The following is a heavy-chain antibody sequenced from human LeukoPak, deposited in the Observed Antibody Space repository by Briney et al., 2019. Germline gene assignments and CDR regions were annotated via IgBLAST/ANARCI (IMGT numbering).Heavy chain of an antibody. CDR3: ARDLSEDDFWGGSHY. Sequence: ASVKVSCKASGYTFTGYYMHWVRQAPGQGLEWMGWINPNSGDTNYAQKFQGRVTMTRDTSISTAYMELSRLRSDDTAVYYCARDLSEDDFWGGSHYWGQGTLVTVSS. CDR1: GYTFTGYY. J-gene: IGHJ4*02. D-gene: IGHD3-3*01. V-gene: IGHV1-2*02. CDR2: INPNSGDT.